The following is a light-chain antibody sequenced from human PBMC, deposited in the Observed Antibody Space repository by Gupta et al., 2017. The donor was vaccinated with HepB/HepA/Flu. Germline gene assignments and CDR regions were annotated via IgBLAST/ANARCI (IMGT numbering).Light chain of an antibody. V-gene: IGKV3-11*01. CDR1: QSVSSY. J-gene: IGKJ2*01. CDR3: QQRSNWPPYT. Sequence: EIVLTQSPATLSLSPGERATLSCRASQSVSSYLAWYQQKPGQAPRLLIYDASNRATGIPARFSGSGCGTDFTLTISSREPEDFAVYYCQQRSNWPPYTFGQGTKVEIK. CDR2: DAS.